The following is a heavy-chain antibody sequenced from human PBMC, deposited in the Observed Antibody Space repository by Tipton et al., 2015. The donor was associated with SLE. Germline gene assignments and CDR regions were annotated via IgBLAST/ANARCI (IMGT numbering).Heavy chain of an antibody. V-gene: IGHV1-8*02. CDR2: MNPNSGNT. Sequence: QLVQSGAEVKKPGASVKVSCKASGYTFTSYDINWVRQATGQGLEWMGWMNPNSGNTGYAQKFQGRVTMTRNTSISTAYMELSSLRSEDTAVYYCARRPATVFFDYYYGMDVWGQGTTVTVSS. D-gene: IGHD4-17*01. CDR1: GYTFTSYD. J-gene: IGHJ6*02. CDR3: ARRPATVFFDYYYGMDV.